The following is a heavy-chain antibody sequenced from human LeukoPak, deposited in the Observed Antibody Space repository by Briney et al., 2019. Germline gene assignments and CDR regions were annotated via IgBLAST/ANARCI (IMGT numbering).Heavy chain of an antibody. CDR1: VGTFSSYA. V-gene: IGHV1-69*05. J-gene: IGHJ4*02. CDR3: ARDHGYGGYAEITYYFDY. D-gene: IGHD5-12*01. Sequence: GASVKVSCKASVGTFSSYAISWVRQAPGQGLEWMGRIIPIFGTANYAQKFQGRVTITTDESTSTAYMELSSLRSEDTAVYYCARDHGYGGYAEITYYFDYWGQGTLVTVSS. CDR2: IIPIFGTA.